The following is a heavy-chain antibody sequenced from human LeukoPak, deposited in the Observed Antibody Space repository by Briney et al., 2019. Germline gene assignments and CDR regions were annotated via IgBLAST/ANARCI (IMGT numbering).Heavy chain of an antibody. CDR2: ISGSGGST. CDR1: GFTFSSYA. D-gene: IGHD5-12*01. V-gene: IGHV3-23*01. J-gene: IGHJ4*02. CDR3: AKARGYSGYDSLDY. Sequence: GGSLRLSCAASGFTFSSYAMSWVRQAPGTGLEWVSAISGSGGSTYYADSVKGRFTISRDKSKNTLYLQMNSLRAEDTAVYYCAKARGYSGYDSLDYWGQGTLVTVSS.